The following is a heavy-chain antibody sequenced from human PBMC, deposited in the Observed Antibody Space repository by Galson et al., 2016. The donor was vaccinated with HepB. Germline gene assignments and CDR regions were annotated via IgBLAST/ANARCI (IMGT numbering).Heavy chain of an antibody. D-gene: IGHD2-8*01. Sequence: QSGAEVKKPGESLRISCKASGGTFSNYAFSWVRQAPGQGLEWMGGIIAVFRIGNYAQKFQGRVKITADDSTSTAYMELSSLRSEGTAVYYCAREFPGSGRCTHDAFDIWGQGTMVTVSS. CDR3: AREFPGSGRCTHDAFDI. J-gene: IGHJ3*02. CDR2: IIAVFRIG. CDR1: GGTFSNYA. V-gene: IGHV1-69*01.